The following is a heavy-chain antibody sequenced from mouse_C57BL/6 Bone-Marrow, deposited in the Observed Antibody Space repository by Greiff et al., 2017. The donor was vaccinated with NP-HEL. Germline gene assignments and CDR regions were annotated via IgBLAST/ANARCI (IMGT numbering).Heavy chain of an antibody. Sequence: VQLQQSGPELVKPGASVKISCKASGYTFTDYYMNWVKQSHGKSLEWIGDINPNNGGTSYNQKFKGKATLTVDKSSITAYMELRCLTSEDSAVYYCARYDYYFDYWGQGTTLTVSS. J-gene: IGHJ2*01. CDR3: ARYDYYFDY. CDR1: GYTFTDYY. D-gene: IGHD2-4*01. V-gene: IGHV1-26*01. CDR2: INPNNGGT.